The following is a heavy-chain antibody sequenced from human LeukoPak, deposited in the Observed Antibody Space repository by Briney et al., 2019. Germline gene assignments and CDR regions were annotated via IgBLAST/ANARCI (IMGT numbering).Heavy chain of an antibody. Sequence: GGSLRLSCAASGFTFSSYWMSWVRQAPGKGLEWVANIKQDGSEKYYVDSVKGRFTISRDNAKNTLYLQMNSLRAEDTAVYYCAKLGSPLLWFGELLFLDYWGQGTLVTVSS. CDR3: AKLGSPLLWFGELLFLDY. D-gene: IGHD3-10*01. J-gene: IGHJ4*02. CDR1: GFTFSSYW. V-gene: IGHV3-7*03. CDR2: IKQDGSEK.